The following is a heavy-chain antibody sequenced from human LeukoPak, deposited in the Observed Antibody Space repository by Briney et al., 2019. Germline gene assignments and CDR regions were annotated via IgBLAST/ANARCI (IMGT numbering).Heavy chain of an antibody. D-gene: IGHD3-22*01. CDR2: IYYSGST. CDR3: ASTYYYDSSGLNAFDI. CDR1: GGSISSYY. Sequence: SETLSLTCTVSGGSISSYYWGWIRQPPGKGLEWIGSIYYSGSTYYNPSLKSRVTISVDTSKNQFSLKLSSVTAADTAVYYCASTYYYDSSGLNAFDIWGQGSMVTVSS. J-gene: IGHJ3*02. V-gene: IGHV4-39*01.